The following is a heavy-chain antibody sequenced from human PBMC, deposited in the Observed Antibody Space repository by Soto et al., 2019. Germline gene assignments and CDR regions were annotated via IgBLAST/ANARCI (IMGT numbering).Heavy chain of an antibody. J-gene: IGHJ4*02. V-gene: IGHV4-31*03. Sequence: QVQLQESGPGLVKPSQTLSLTCTVSGGSISNHGYYWSWIRQHPGKGLEWIGYIYYSGSTYYNPSLKSRLTISVDTSKNQFSLKLTSVTAADTAVYYCAREGGTATIFDFRGQGTLVTVSS. CDR2: IYYSGST. CDR3: AREGGTATIFDF. CDR1: GGSISNHGYY. D-gene: IGHD5-12*01.